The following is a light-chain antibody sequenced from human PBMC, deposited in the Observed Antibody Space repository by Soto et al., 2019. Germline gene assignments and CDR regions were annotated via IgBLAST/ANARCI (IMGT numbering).Light chain of an antibody. J-gene: IGKJ1*01. CDR2: GAS. Sequence: EIVMTQSPATLSVSPGERAALSCRASQSVSSNLAWYQQKPGQAPRLLIYGASSRATGIPDRFSGTGSETDFTLAIRRLEPEDFAVYFCRPFGSTPLPFGQ. CDR3: RPFGSTPLP. CDR1: QSVSSN. V-gene: IGKV3-20*01.